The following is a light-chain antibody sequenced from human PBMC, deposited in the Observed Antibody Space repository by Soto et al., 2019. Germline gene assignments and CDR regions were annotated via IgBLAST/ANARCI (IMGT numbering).Light chain of an antibody. Sequence: EIVMTQSPATLSLSPGERATLSCRASQSLTTDLAWYQQKPGQPPRLLIYGASTRATDFPARFSVSGSGTEFTLTITSLPSQDFAVYYSQQSNKWPRRFGKRTKVDIK. CDR3: QQSNKWPRR. CDR1: QSLTTD. J-gene: IGKJ1*01. V-gene: IGKV3-15*01. CDR2: GAS.